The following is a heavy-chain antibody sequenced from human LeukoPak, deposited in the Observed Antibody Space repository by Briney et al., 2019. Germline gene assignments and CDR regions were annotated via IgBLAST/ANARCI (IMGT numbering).Heavy chain of an antibody. CDR3: AKDFLTTPYYFDY. D-gene: IGHD4-11*01. J-gene: IGHJ4*02. CDR1: GFTVSSNY. CDR2: ISWNSGSI. Sequence: PGGSLRLSCAASGFTVSSNYMSWVRQAPGKGLEWVSGISWNSGSIGYADSVKGRFTISRDNAKNSLYLQMNSLRAEDTALYYCAKDFLTTPYYFDYWGQGTLVTVSS. V-gene: IGHV3-9*01.